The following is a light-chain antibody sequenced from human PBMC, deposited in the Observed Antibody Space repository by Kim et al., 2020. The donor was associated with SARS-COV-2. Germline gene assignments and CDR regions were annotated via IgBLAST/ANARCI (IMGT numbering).Light chain of an antibody. V-gene: IGLV3-1*01. J-gene: IGLJ1*01. CDR1: KLGDKY. CDR2: QDS. Sequence: SVSPAQTASISCSGDKLGDKYARWYQQKPGLSPVPVIYQDSKRPSGIPERFSGSNSGNTATLTISGTQAMDEADYYCQAWDSSTEVFGTGTKVTVL. CDR3: QAWDSSTEV.